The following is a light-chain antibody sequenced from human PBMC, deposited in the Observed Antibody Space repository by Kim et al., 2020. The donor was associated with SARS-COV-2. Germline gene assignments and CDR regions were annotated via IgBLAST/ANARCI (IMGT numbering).Light chain of an antibody. Sequence: SPGERATLSGRASQSVSSSYLAWYQQKPGQAPRLRIYGASSRAAGIPDRFSGSGSGTDFTLTISRLEPEDFAVYYCQQYGSSSWTFGQGTKVDIK. V-gene: IGKV3-20*01. CDR1: QSVSSSY. CDR2: GAS. J-gene: IGKJ1*01. CDR3: QQYGSSSWT.